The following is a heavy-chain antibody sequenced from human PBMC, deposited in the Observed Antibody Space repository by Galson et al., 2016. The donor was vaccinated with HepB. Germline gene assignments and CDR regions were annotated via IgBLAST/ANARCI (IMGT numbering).Heavy chain of an antibody. CDR2: MNPNSGNT. Sequence: SVKVSCKASGYTFTTYDINWVRQATGQGLQWMAWMNPNSGNTGYAQKFQGRVNMTRNTSISTAYMELSSLSSEDTAVYYCARGFRYSSGWYFSFWGQGTLVTVSS. V-gene: IGHV1-8*01. CDR3: ARGFRYSSGWYFSF. D-gene: IGHD6-19*01. J-gene: IGHJ4*02. CDR1: GYTFTTYD.